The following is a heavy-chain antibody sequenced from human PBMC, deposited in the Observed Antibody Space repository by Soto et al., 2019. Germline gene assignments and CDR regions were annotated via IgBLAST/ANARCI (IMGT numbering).Heavy chain of an antibody. Sequence: QVQLVESGGGVVQPGWSPRLSCVASGFTFNTYAIHWVRQAPGKGLEWVAVISNHGTHKYYADSMKGRFTISRDNSKTTVYLQMSSLRHEDTAVYYCARGEGGYSGYEGHWFEYWGQGTLVTVSS. D-gene: IGHD5-12*01. CDR2: ISNHGTHK. CDR1: GFTFNTYA. V-gene: IGHV3-30*04. CDR3: ARGEGGYSGYEGHWFEY. J-gene: IGHJ5*01.